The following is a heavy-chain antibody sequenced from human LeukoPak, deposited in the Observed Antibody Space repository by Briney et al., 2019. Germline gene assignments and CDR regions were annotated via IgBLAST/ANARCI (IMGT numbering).Heavy chain of an antibody. CDR1: GFTFSSYA. V-gene: IGHV3-23*01. Sequence: GGSLRLSCAASGFTFSSYAMSWVRQDPGKGLEWVSAISGSGGSTYCADSVKGRFTISRDNSKNTLYLQMNNLRPEDTAVYYCAREIFGSGSYPDFWGQGTLVTVSS. CDR3: AREIFGSGSYPDF. CDR2: ISGSGGST. J-gene: IGHJ4*02. D-gene: IGHD3-10*01.